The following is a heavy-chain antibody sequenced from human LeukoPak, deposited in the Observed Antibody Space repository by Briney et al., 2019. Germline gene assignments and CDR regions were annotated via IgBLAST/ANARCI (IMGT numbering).Heavy chain of an antibody. CDR2: ISSSGSTI. V-gene: IGHV3-11*04. CDR1: GFTFSDYY. Sequence: PGGSLRLSCAASGFTFSDYYMSWIRQAPGKGLEWVSYISSSGSTIYYADSVKGRFTISRDNAKNSLYLQMNSLRAEDTAVYYCARNYDFWSGYYPVDAFDIWGQGTMVTVSS. J-gene: IGHJ3*02. D-gene: IGHD3-3*01. CDR3: ARNYDFWSGYYPVDAFDI.